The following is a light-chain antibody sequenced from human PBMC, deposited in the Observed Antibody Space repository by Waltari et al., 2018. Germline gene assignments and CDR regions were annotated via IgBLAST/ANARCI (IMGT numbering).Light chain of an antibody. J-gene: IGKJ1*01. CDR1: QSVDSN. CDR3: QQYSSWPLWT. V-gene: IGKV3-15*01. Sequence: EIVMTQSPATLSVSPGEEATLSCRASQSVDSNLAWYQQKPGQAPPLIIFGASGRATGVPARFSGSGSGTEYTLTIGSLQSEDSAVYYCQQYSSWPLWTFGQGTKVEIK. CDR2: GAS.